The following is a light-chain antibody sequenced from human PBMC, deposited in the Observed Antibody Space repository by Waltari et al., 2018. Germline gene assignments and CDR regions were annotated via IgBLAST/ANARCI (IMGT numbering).Light chain of an antibody. V-gene: IGLV2-14*03. CDR3: SSYTASRHYV. CDR2: DVS. J-gene: IGLJ1*01. CDR1: SSDAGAYAY. Sequence: QSALTQPASVSGSPGQSITISCTGTSSDAGAYAYVSWYQQYPGKAPQLVIHDVSSRPSGTSDRFSGSKSGNTASLIISGLQADDEADYYCSSYTASRHYVFGTGTKVTVL.